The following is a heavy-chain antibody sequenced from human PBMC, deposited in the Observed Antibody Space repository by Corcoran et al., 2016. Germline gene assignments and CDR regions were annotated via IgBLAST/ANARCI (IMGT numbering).Heavy chain of an antibody. Sequence: QVQLVESGGGVVQPGRSLRLSCAASGFTFSSYGMHWVRQAPGKGLEWVAVIWYDGSNKYYADSVKGRFTISRNTSKNTLYLQMNSLRAEDTGGYYCAREKTTVSGGGAPYFDPWGQGTLVTVSS. CDR1: GFTFSSYG. V-gene: IGHV3-33*01. CDR3: AREKTTVSGGGAPYFDP. D-gene: IGHD4-17*01. CDR2: IWYDGSNK. J-gene: IGHJ5*02.